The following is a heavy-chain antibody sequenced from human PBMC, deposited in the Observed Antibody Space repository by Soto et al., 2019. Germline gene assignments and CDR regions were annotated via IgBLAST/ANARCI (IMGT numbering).Heavy chain of an antibody. Sequence: SETLSLTCAVYGGSFSGYYWSWIRQPPGKGLEWIGEINHSGSTNYNPSLKSRVTISVDTSKNQFSLKLSSVTAADTAVYYCAREYCTNGVCFRGYYYMDVWGKGTTVTVSS. CDR3: AREYCTNGVCFRGYYYMDV. CDR1: GGSFSGYY. D-gene: IGHD2-8*01. CDR2: INHSGST. J-gene: IGHJ6*03. V-gene: IGHV4-34*01.